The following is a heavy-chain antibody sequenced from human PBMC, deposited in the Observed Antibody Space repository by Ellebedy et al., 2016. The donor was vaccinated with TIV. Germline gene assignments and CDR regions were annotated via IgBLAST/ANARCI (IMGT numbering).Heavy chain of an antibody. D-gene: IGHD2-21*02. J-gene: IGHJ4*02. CDR2: MSYSGNS. V-gene: IGHV4-59*08. CDR3: ARTTRLGDFVFDA. CDR1: GASISSYH. Sequence: SETLSLTCTVSGASISSYHWIWIRQSPGKGLEWIGDMSYSGNSNYNPSLKSRATISVDTPKNQFSLKLKSVTAADTALYFCARTTRLGDFVFDAWGQGILVSVSS.